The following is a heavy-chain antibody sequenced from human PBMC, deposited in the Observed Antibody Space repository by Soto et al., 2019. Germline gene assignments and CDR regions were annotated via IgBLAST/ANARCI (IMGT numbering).Heavy chain of an antibody. J-gene: IGHJ5*02. CDR3: ARSSYYYGSGRLNWFDP. CDR1: GFTVSSNY. Sequence: GGSLRLSCAASGFTVSSNYMSWVRQAPGKGLEWVSVIYSGGSTYYADSVKGRFTISRDNSKNTLYLQMNSLRAEDTAVYYCARSSYYYGSGRLNWFDPWGQGTLVTVSS. V-gene: IGHV3-66*01. CDR2: IYSGGST. D-gene: IGHD3-10*01.